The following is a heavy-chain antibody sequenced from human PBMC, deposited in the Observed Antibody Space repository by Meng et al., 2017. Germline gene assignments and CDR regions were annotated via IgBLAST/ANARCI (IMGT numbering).Heavy chain of an antibody. Sequence: GAVMKNTGSSVKFSCKASGGTCSSYSISWVRQAPGQGLEWMGGIIPIFGTANYAQKFQGSVTITADESTSTAYMELSSLRSEDTAVYYCASYSSVRGIAYWGQGTLVTVSS. D-gene: IGHD3-10*01. J-gene: IGHJ4*02. CDR1: GGTCSSYS. V-gene: IGHV1-69*01. CDR3: ASYSSVRGIAY. CDR2: IIPIFGTA.